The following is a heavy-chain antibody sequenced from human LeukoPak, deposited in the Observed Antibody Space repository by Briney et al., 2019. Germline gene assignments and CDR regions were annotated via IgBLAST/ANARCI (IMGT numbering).Heavy chain of an antibody. CDR2: IYYTGST. D-gene: IGHD1-26*01. V-gene: IGHV4-59*01. Sequence: SETLSLTCAVYGGSFSGYYWSWMRQPPGKGLEWIGYIYYTGSTDYNPSLKSRVTISIDTSKNQFSLNLNSVTAADAAVYYCARSDGAGATDYWGQGTLVTVSS. CDR3: ARSDGAGATDY. CDR1: GGSFSGYY. J-gene: IGHJ4*02.